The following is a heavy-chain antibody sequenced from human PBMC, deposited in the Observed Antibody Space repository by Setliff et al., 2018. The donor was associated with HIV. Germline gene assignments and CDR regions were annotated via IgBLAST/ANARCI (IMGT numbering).Heavy chain of an antibody. V-gene: IGHV4-31*03. CDR1: NASISSGGFY. J-gene: IGHJ3*02. Sequence: PSETLSLTCTVSNASISSGGFYWSWVRQHPGEGLEWIGYIYYTGSTYYNPSLKSRVTISVDTSKHQFSLKLSSVTAADTAVYYCARPRRDGYYDAFDIWGQGTMVTVSS. D-gene: IGHD1-26*01. CDR3: ARPRRDGYYDAFDI. CDR2: IYYTGST.